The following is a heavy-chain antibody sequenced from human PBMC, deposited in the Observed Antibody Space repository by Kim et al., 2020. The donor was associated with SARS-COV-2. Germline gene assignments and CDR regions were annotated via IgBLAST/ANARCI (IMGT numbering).Heavy chain of an antibody. CDR1: GFTFSDYY. D-gene: IGHD4-17*01. CDR3: ARDKGDYVPYYYYYYGMDV. CDR2: ISSSSSYT. J-gene: IGHJ6*02. Sequence: GGSLRLSCAASGFTFSDYYMSWIRQAPGKGLEWVSYISSSSSYTNYADSVKGRFTISRDNAKNSLYLQMNSLRAEDTAVYYCARDKGDYVPYYYYYYGMDVWGQGTTVTVSS. V-gene: IGHV3-11*05.